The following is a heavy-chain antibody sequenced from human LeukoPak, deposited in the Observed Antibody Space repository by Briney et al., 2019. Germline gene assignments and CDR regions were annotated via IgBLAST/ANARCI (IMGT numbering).Heavy chain of an antibody. CDR2: IYYSGST. J-gene: IGHJ4*02. Sequence: PSQTLSLTCTVSGGSISSGDYYWSWIRQPPGKGVEWIGYIYYSGSTYYNPSLKSRVTISVDTSKNQFSLKLSSVTAADTAVYYCASYIVVVVAAADHFDYWGQGTLVTVSS. V-gene: IGHV4-30-4*08. CDR3: ASYIVVVVAAADHFDY. CDR1: GGSISSGDYY. D-gene: IGHD2-15*01.